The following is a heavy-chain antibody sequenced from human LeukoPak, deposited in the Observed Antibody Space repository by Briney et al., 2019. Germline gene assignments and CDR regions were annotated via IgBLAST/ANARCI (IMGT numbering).Heavy chain of an antibody. D-gene: IGHD3-9*01. CDR3: ARRTILTGSDY. CDR2: IYYSGTT. J-gene: IGHJ4*02. Sequence: SETLSLTCTVSGGSISSYYWSWIRQPPGKGLEWIGYIYYSGTTNYNPSLKSRVTISVDTSKNQFSLKLSSVTAADTAVYYCARRTILTGSDYWGQGTLVTVSS. CDR1: GGSISSYY. V-gene: IGHV4-59*08.